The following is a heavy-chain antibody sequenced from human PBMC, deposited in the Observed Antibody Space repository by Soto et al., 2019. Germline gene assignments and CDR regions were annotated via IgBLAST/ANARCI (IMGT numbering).Heavy chain of an antibody. CDR3: ARGTGGRGYSGYGLDYYYGMDV. CDR2: INAGNGNT. D-gene: IGHD5-12*01. J-gene: IGHJ6*02. V-gene: IGHV1-3*01. CDR1: GYTFTSYA. Sequence: ASVKVSCKASGYTFTSYAIHWVRQAPGQRLEWMGWINAGNGNTKYSQKFQGRVTITRDTSASTAYMELSSLRSEDTAVYYCARGTGGRGYSGYGLDYYYGMDVWGQGTTVTVSS.